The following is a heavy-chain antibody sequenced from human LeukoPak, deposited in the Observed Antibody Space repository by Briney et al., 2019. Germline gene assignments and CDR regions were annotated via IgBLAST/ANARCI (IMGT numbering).Heavy chain of an antibody. J-gene: IGHJ6*02. V-gene: IGHV1-2*02. CDR3: ASLRSSSDYYYYGMDV. D-gene: IGHD6-6*01. CDR2: INPNSGGT. Sequence: GASVKVSCKASGYTFTGYYMHWVRQAPGQGLEWMGWINPNSGGTNYAQKFQGRVTMTRDTSISTAYMELSRLRSDDTAVYYCASLRSSSDYYYYGMDVWGQGTTVTVSS. CDR1: GYTFTGYY.